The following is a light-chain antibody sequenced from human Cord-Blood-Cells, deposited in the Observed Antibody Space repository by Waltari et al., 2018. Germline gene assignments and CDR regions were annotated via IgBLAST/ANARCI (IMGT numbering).Light chain of an antibody. CDR3: QAWDSSTGGVV. J-gene: IGLJ2*01. CDR2: QDS. V-gene: IGLV3-1*01. Sequence: SYELTQPPSVSVSPGQTASITCSGDKLGDKYACWYQQKPGQSPVLVIYQDSKRPSGIPERVSGSNAGNTATLTISGTQAMDEADYYCQAWDSSTGGVVFGGGTTLTVL. CDR1: KLGDKY.